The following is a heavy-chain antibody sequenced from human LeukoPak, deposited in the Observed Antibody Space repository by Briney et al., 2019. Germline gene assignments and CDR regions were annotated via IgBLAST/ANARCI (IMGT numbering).Heavy chain of an antibody. CDR2: IYYSGST. Sequence: PSETLSLTCTVSGGSLSPYYWSWIRQPPGKGLEWNGYIYYSGSTNYKPSLKSRVTISVDTSKNQFSLKLSSVTAADTAVYYCARHSGSSWFSYYYYYYMDVWGKGTTVTISS. CDR1: GGSLSPYY. CDR3: ARHSGSSWFSYYYYYYMDV. V-gene: IGHV4-59*08. J-gene: IGHJ6*03. D-gene: IGHD6-13*01.